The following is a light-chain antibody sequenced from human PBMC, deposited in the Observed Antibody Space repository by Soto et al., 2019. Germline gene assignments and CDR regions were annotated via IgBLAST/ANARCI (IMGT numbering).Light chain of an antibody. Sequence: EIVLTQSPATLSLSPGERATLSCRASQSVSSYLAWYQQKPGQAPRLLIYDASNRATGIPARFSGNGSGTDFTLTISSLEPEDFAVYYCQQRYNWPTFGQGTKVEIK. CDR1: QSVSSY. CDR3: QQRYNWPT. V-gene: IGKV3-11*01. CDR2: DAS. J-gene: IGKJ1*01.